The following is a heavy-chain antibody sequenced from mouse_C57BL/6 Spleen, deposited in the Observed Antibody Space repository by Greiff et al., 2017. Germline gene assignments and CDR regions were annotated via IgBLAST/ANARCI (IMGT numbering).Heavy chain of an antibody. CDR1: GYTFTSYW. Sequence: QVQLQQPGAELVRPGSSVKLSCKASGYTFTSYWMHWVKQRPIQGLEWIGNIDPSDSETHYTQKFKDKATLSVDKSSSTAYLQHSSLTSEDSAVYYCARGGGQGFAYWGQGTLVTVSA. CDR2: IDPSDSET. J-gene: IGHJ3*01. CDR3: ARGGGQGFAY. V-gene: IGHV1-52*01. D-gene: IGHD3-3*01.